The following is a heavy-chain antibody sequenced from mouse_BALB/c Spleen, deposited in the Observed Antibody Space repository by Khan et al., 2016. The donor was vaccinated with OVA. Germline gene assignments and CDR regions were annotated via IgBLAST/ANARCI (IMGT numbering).Heavy chain of an antibody. D-gene: IGHD1-1*01. J-gene: IGHJ3*01. Sequence: EVELVESGGDFVRPGGSLKLSCAASGFTFSTYGMPWVRQTPDKRLEWVATINTGGAYTYYPDTVKGRFTISRDNAKNTLYLQLSSLKSEDTAIYYGARLAYYYNSEGFAYWGRGTLVTVSA. CDR2: INTGGAYT. CDR1: GFTFSTYG. V-gene: IGHV5-6*01. CDR3: ARLAYYYNSEGFAY.